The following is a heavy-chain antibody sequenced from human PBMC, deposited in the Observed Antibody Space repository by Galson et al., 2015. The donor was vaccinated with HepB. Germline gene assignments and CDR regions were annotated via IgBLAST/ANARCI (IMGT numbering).Heavy chain of an antibody. CDR1: GFTFSSYG. D-gene: IGHD7-27*01. Sequence: SLRLSCAASGFTFSSYGMHWVRQAPGKGLEWVAVIWYDGSNKYYADSVKGRFTISRDNSKNTLYLQMNSLRAEDTAVYYCARDPLGTTDYYYYMDVWGKGTTVTVSS. V-gene: IGHV3-33*01. J-gene: IGHJ6*03. CDR2: IWYDGSNK. CDR3: ARDPLGTTDYYYYMDV.